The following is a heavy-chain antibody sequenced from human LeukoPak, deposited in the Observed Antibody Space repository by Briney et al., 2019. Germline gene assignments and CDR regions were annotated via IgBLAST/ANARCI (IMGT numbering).Heavy chain of an antibody. CDR3: ARAPYTSGWYRGDNDY. D-gene: IGHD6-19*01. CDR2: INSDGSST. Sequence: GGSLRLSCAASGFTFSSYWMHWVRQAPGKGLVWVSRINSDGSSTSYADSVKGRFTISRDNAKNTLYLQMNSLRAEDTAVYYCARAPYTSGWYRGDNDYWGQGTLVTVSS. J-gene: IGHJ4*02. CDR1: GFTFSSYW. V-gene: IGHV3-74*01.